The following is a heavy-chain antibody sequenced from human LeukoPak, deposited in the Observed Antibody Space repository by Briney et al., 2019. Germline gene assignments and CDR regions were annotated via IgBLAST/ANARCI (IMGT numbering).Heavy chain of an antibody. CDR3: ARINSYGYEDDYFDY. Sequence: GGSLRLSCAASGFTFSSYGMHWVRQAPGRGLEWVTVISYDGSGDKYCADSVKGRFTISRDNSKNTVYLQMNSLRAEDTAVYYCARINSYGYEDDYFDYWGQGTLVTVSS. CDR2: ISYDGSGDK. D-gene: IGHD5-18*01. CDR1: GFTFSSYG. J-gene: IGHJ4*02. V-gene: IGHV3-30*03.